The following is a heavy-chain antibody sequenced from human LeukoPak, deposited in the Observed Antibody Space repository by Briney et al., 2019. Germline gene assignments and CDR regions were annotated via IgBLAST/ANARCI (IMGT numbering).Heavy chain of an antibody. CDR3: ARDSYGGNWSLGF. J-gene: IGHJ4*02. D-gene: IGHD4-23*01. V-gene: IGHV1-2*02. Sequence: ASVKVSCKASGFTFTVYYFHWVRQAPGQGLEWMGWVNPNTRGTNYAQMFQGRVTMTRDTSISTAYMELSRLTSDDTAVYYCARDSYGGNWSLGFWGQGTLVTVSS. CDR1: GFTFTVYY. CDR2: VNPNTRGT.